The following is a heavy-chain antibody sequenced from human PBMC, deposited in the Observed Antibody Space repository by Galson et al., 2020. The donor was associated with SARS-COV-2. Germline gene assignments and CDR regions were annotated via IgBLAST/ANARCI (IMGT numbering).Heavy chain of an antibody. D-gene: IGHD3-3*01. CDR3: ARVDAEGFYNWFDP. Sequence: QLGASLKISCAASGSTVSSNYMSWVRQAPGKGLEWVSVIYNGGSTYYADSVQGRFTISRHNSKNTLYIQMNSLRAEDTAVYYCARVDAEGFYNWFDPWGEGTLVTVSS. V-gene: IGHV3-53*04. CDR1: GSTVSSNY. CDR2: IYNGGST. J-gene: IGHJ5*02.